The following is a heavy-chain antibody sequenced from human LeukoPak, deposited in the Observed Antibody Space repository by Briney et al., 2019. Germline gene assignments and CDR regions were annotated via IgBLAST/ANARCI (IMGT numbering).Heavy chain of an antibody. CDR3: ASSTPLTSFDY. CDR2: ISSSGSTI. Sequence: PGGSLRLSCAASGFTFSSYEMNWVRQAPGEGLEGVSYISSSGSTIYYADSVKGRFTISRDNAKNSLYLQMNSLRAEDTAVYYCASSTPLTSFDYWGQGTLVTVSS. V-gene: IGHV3-48*03. D-gene: IGHD3-10*01. CDR1: GFTFSSYE. J-gene: IGHJ4*02.